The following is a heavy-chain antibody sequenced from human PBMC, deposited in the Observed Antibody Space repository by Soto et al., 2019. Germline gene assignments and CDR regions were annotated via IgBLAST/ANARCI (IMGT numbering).Heavy chain of an antibody. CDR2: TYYRSKWYN. CDR3: AKTYYYDSSGYYPRAAEYFQH. Sequence: SQTLSLTCAISGDSVSSNSAAWNWIRQSPSRSLEWLGRTYYRSKWYNDYAVSVKSRITINPDTSKNQFSLQLNSVTPEDTAVYYCAKTYYYDSSGYYPRAAEYFQHWGQGTLVTVSS. J-gene: IGHJ1*01. V-gene: IGHV6-1*01. D-gene: IGHD3-22*01. CDR1: GDSVSSNSAA.